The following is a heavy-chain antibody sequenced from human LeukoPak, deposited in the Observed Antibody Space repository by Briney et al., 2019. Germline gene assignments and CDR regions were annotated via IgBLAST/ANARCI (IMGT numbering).Heavy chain of an antibody. V-gene: IGHV4-31*03. CDR1: GGSVTSGSYY. CDR2: IYYSGST. D-gene: IGHD3-10*01. CDR3: ARDAPMVRGTYYFDY. Sequence: SETLSLTCTVSGGSVTSGSYYWSWIRQHPGKGLEWIGYIYYSGSTYFNPSLKSRVTISVDTSKNQFSLKLSSVTAADTAVYYCARDAPMVRGTYYFDYWGQGTLVTVSS. J-gene: IGHJ4*02.